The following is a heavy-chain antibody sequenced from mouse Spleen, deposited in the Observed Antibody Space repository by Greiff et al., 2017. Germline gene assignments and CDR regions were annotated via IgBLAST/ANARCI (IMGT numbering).Heavy chain of an antibody. Sequence: EVQLQESGPGLVKPSQSLSLTCSVTGYSITSGYYWNWIRQFPGNKLEWMGYISYDGSNNYNPSLKNRISITRDTSKNQFFLKLNSVTTEDTATYYCARGGANYYGSSHYYAMDYWGQGTSVTVSS. CDR2: ISYDGSN. D-gene: IGHD1-1*01. V-gene: IGHV3-6*01. CDR1: GYSITSGYY. CDR3: ARGGANYYGSSHYYAMDY. J-gene: IGHJ4*01.